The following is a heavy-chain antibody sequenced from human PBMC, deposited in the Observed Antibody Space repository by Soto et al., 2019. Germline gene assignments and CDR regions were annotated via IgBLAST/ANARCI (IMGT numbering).Heavy chain of an antibody. D-gene: IGHD6-19*01. V-gene: IGHV5-51*01. CDR1: GYSFTSYW. Sequence: PGESPKISCKGSGYSFTSYWIGWVRQMPGKGLEWMGIIYPGDSDTRYSPSFQGQVTISADKSISTAYLQWSSLKASDTAMYYCARHSISGGFPHEPEEYFQHWGQGTLVTVSS. CDR3: ARHSISGGFPHEPEEYFQH. CDR2: IYPGDSDT. J-gene: IGHJ1*01.